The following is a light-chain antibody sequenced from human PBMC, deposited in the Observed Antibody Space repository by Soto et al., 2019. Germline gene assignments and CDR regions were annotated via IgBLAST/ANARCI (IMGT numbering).Light chain of an antibody. Sequence: DIQMTPSPSSLSASVGARVSITCPASQAIGTSLSWFQQKPGRAPKLLIYGASNLETGVSSRFRVSGSGTDFTFTISSLQPEDISTYYCQHYDKRPPLTFRPGTKVDI. CDR2: GAS. V-gene: IGKV1-33*01. CDR3: QHYDKRPPLT. CDR1: QAIGTS. J-gene: IGKJ3*01.